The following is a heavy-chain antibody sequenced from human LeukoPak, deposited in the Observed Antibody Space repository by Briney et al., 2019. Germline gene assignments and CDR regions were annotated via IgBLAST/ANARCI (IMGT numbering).Heavy chain of an antibody. V-gene: IGHV3-53*01. J-gene: IGHJ4*02. CDR1: GFTVSSKY. CDR3: AKTMVRGVTLLYYFDY. Sequence: GGSLRLSCAASGFTVSSKYMNWVRQAPGKGLEWVSVIESGGSTYYADSVKGRFTISRDNSKNTLYLQMNSLRAEDTAVYYCAKTMVRGVTLLYYFDYWGQGTLVTVSS. D-gene: IGHD3-10*01. CDR2: IESGGST.